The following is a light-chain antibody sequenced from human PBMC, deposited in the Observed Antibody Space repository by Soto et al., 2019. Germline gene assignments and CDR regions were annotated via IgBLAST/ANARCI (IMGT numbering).Light chain of an antibody. CDR3: CSYAGITTGVI. CDR1: SSDVGTYNL. V-gene: IGLV2-23*01. Sequence: QSALTQPASVSGSPGQSITISCTGTSSDVGTYNLVSWYQQYPGKAPKLVIYEATKRPSGVSNRFSGSKSGNTASLTISGLQAEDEADYHCCSYAGITTGVIFGGGTKLTVL. CDR2: EAT. J-gene: IGLJ2*01.